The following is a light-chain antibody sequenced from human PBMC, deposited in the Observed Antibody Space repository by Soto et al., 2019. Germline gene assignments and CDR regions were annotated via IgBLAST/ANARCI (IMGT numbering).Light chain of an antibody. Sequence: QYALTQPASVSGSPGQSITISCTGTSSDVGGYNYVSWYQQHPGKAPKLMIYDVSNRPSGVSNRFSGSKSVNTASLTISGLQAEDEADYYCSSYTSSSTYVVFGGGTKLTVL. J-gene: IGLJ2*01. V-gene: IGLV2-14*01. CDR3: SSYTSSSTYVV. CDR1: SSDVGGYNY. CDR2: DVS.